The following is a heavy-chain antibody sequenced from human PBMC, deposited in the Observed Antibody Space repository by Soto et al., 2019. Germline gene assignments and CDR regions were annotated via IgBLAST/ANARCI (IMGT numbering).Heavy chain of an antibody. CDR2: IIPILGIA. D-gene: IGHD2-2*01. V-gene: IGHV1-69*02. CDR1: GGTFSSYT. J-gene: IGHJ4*02. Sequence: QVQLVQSGAEVKKPGSSVKVSCKASGGTFSSYTISWVRQAPGQGLEWMGRIIPILGIANYAQKFQGRVTITADKSTRTAYMELSSLRSEDTAVYYCARKSYTRRGKCSSTRCQTDYWGQGTLVTVSS. CDR3: ARKSYTRRGKCSSTRCQTDY.